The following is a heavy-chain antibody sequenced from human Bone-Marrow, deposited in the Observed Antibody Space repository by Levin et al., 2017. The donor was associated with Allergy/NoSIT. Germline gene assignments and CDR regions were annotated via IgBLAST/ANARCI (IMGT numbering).Heavy chain of an antibody. CDR2: IRSKANSYAT. CDR1: GFTFSGSA. Sequence: PGGSLRLSCAASGFTFSGSAMHWVRQASGKGLEWVGRIRSKANSYATAYAASVKGRFTISRDDPKNTAYLQMNSLKTEDTAVYYCTRLGAVGYCSSTSGHPSDYWGQGTLVTVSS. CDR3: TRLGAVGYCSSTSGHPSDY. V-gene: IGHV3-73*01. D-gene: IGHD2-2*01. J-gene: IGHJ4*02.